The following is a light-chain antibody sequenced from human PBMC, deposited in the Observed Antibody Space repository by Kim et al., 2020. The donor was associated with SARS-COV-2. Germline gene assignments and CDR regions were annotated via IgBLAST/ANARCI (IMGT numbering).Light chain of an antibody. CDR2: DAS. CDR3: QQYDNLLT. V-gene: IGKV1-33*01. J-gene: IGKJ3*01. Sequence: SASVGDRVTITGQASQDISNDLNWYQQKPGKAPKLLIYDASNLETGVPSRFSGSGSGTDFTFTISSLQPEDIATYYCQQYDNLLTFGPGTKVDIK. CDR1: QDISND.